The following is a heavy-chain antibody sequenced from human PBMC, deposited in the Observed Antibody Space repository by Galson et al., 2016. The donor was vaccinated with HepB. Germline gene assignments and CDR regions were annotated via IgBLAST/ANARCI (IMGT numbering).Heavy chain of an antibody. D-gene: IGHD6-19*01. V-gene: IGHV1-24*01. CDR3: ATTYTTGLARLYYFNS. Sequence: SVKVSCKVSGYTLTELSIHWVRQAPGKGLEWMGGFDPEAGEIVYALKFQGRVTMTEDTSTDTAYMRLSNLRSEDTALYYCATTYTTGLARLYYFNSWGPGTLVTVSS. CDR1: GYTLTELS. J-gene: IGHJ4*02. CDR2: FDPEAGEI.